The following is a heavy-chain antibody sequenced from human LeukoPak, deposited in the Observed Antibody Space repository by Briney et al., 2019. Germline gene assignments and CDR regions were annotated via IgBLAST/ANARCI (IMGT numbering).Heavy chain of an antibody. J-gene: IGHJ4*02. CDR2: IWYDGSNK. D-gene: IGHD2-21*02. V-gene: IGHV3-33*06. CDR3: AKDPPYCGGDCYYDY. CDR1: GFTFSSYG. Sequence: GRSLRLSCAASGFTFSSYGMHWVRQAPGKGLEWVAVIWYDGSNKYYADSVKGRFTISRDNSKNTLYLQMNSQRAEDTAVYYCAKDPPYCGGDCYYDYWGQGTLVTVSS.